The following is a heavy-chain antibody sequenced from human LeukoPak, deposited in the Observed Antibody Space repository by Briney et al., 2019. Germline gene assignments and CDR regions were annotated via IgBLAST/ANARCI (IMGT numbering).Heavy chain of an antibody. V-gene: IGHV4-59*04. CDR1: GGSITNYY. CDR2: MHYSGST. CDR3: CGSGWFAGPFGY. J-gene: IGHJ4*02. Sequence: PSETLSLTCTVSGGSITNYYWSWIRQPPGKGLEWIGSMHYSGSTYYNPSLNSRVTISVDTSKNQFSLKLTSVTAADTAVYYCCGSGWFAGPFGYWGQGALVTVSS. D-gene: IGHD6-19*01.